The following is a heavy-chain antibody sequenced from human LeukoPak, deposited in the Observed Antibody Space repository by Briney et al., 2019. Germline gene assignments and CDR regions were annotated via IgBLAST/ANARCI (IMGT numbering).Heavy chain of an antibody. J-gene: IGHJ6*03. V-gene: IGHV4-4*09. CDR1: GGSISSYY. Sequence: SETLSLTCTVSGGSISSYYWSWLRQPPGKGLEWIGYIYTSGSTNYNPSLKSRVTISVDTSKNQFSLKLTSVTAADTAVYYCARRSYQPYYMDVWGKGTTVTVSS. CDR3: ARRSYQPYYMDV. CDR2: IYTSGST. D-gene: IGHD2-2*01.